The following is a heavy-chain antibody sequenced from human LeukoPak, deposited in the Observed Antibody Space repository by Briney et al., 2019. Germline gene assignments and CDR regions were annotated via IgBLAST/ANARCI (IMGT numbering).Heavy chain of an antibody. CDR3: ARVATIKWDYFDY. J-gene: IGHJ4*02. CDR2: INPSGGTT. CDR1: GGTFSSYA. Sequence: GASVKVSCKASGGTFSSYAISWVRQAPGQGLEWMGIINPSGGTTSYARKFQGRVTMTRDTSTSTVYMELSSLRSEDTAVYYCARVATIKWDYFDYWGQGTLVTVSS. D-gene: IGHD5-24*01. V-gene: IGHV1-46*01.